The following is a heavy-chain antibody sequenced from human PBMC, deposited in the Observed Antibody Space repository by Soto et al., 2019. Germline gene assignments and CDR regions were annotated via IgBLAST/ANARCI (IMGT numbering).Heavy chain of an antibody. Sequence: QVQLVQSGAEVKKPGSSVKVSCKASVGTFSSYAISWVRQATGQVLEWMGVLIPIFGTANYAQKLQGRVTITADESTSTAYMKMSSLRSEDTAVYYCARDLGCSGGSCSDYWGQGTLVTVSS. CDR1: VGTFSSYA. CDR2: LIPIFGTA. CDR3: ARDLGCSGGSCSDY. J-gene: IGHJ4*02. V-gene: IGHV1-69*01. D-gene: IGHD2-15*01.